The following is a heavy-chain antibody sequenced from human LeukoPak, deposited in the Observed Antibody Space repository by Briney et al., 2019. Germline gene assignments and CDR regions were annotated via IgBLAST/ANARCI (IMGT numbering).Heavy chain of an antibody. V-gene: IGHV3-11*04. Sequence: PGGSLRLSCAASGFTFSDYYMSWIRRAPGKGLEWVSYISSSGSTIYYADSVKGRFTISRDNAKNSLHLQMNNLRVEDTAVYYCARDQPIGYNYGYPFDNWGQGTLVTVSS. D-gene: IGHD5-18*01. CDR1: GFTFSDYY. CDR3: ARDQPIGYNYGYPFDN. CDR2: ISSSGSTI. J-gene: IGHJ4*02.